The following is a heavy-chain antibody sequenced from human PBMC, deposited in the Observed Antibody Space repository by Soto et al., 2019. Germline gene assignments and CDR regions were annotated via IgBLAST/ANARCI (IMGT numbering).Heavy chain of an antibody. CDR3: AKSGDYYGSGGYYAY. V-gene: IGHV4-59*01. CDR2: MYYSGST. D-gene: IGHD3-10*01. CDR1: GGSISSDY. Sequence: SETMSLTCTVSGGSISSDYWSWVRQPPGKGLEWIGYMYYSGSTNYNPSLKSRVTISVDTSKNHFSLKLSSLTAADTAVYYCAKSGDYYGSGGYYAYWGQGALVTVSS. J-gene: IGHJ4*02.